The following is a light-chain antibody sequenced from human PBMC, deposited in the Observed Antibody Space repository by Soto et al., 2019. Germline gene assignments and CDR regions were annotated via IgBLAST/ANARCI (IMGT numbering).Light chain of an antibody. V-gene: IGLV1-51*01. J-gene: IGLJ3*02. CDR1: SSNIGSNY. CDR2: DNS. Sequence: QSVLTQPPSVSAAPGQKVTISCSGSSSNIGSNYVSWYQQLPGRAPKVVIYDNSKRPSGIPDRFSGSKSGSSATLGVTVLQTGDEADYYCGTWDSYLSAEVFGGGTKLTVL. CDR3: GTWDSYLSAEV.